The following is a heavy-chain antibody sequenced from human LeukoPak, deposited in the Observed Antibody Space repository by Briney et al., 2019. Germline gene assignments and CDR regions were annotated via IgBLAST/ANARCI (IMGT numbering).Heavy chain of an antibody. CDR3: ARDQSAAVRPLDY. CDR1: GFTFSSYS. J-gene: IGHJ4*02. V-gene: IGHV3-21*01. D-gene: IGHD6-13*01. CDR2: ISSSSSYI. Sequence: PGGSLRLSCAASGFTFSSYSMNWVRQAPGKGLEWVSSISSSSSYIYYADSVKGRFTISRDNAKNSLYLQMNSLRAEDTAVYYCARDQSAAVRPLDYWGQGTLVTVSS.